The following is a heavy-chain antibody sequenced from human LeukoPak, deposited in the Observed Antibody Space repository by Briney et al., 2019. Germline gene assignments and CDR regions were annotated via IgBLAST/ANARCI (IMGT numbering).Heavy chain of an antibody. CDR1: GGTFSSYA. CDR2: IIPIFGTA. Sequence: SVKVSCKASGGTFSSYAISWVRQAPGQGLEWMGGIIPIFGTANYAQKFQGRVTITANESTSTAYMELSSLRSEDTAVYYCARGVLTGPTYYDSSGYYDYWGQGTLVTVSS. V-gene: IGHV1-69*01. J-gene: IGHJ4*02. CDR3: ARGVLTGPTYYDSSGYYDY. D-gene: IGHD3-22*01.